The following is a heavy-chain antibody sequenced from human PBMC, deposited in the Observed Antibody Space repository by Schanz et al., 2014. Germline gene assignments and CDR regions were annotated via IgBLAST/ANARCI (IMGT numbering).Heavy chain of an antibody. Sequence: EVQLVESGGGLVQPGGSLRLSCAASGFTFTTNAMSWVRQPPGKGLEWVSAISGNGGSTYFADSVKGRFTISRDNSDNPLFLQMNSLRAEDTAVYYCAKVREWWPYYFDYWGQGTLVTVSS. D-gene: IGHD2-15*01. CDR1: GFTFTTNA. CDR3: AKVREWWPYYFDY. V-gene: IGHV3-23*04. CDR2: ISGNGGST. J-gene: IGHJ4*02.